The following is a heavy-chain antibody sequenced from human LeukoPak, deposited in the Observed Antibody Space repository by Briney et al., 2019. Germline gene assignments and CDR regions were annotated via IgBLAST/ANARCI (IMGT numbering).Heavy chain of an antibody. D-gene: IGHD3-3*01. CDR2: IIPILGIA. J-gene: IGHJ3*02. Sequence: SVKVSCKASGGTFSSYTISWVRQAPGQGLEWMGRIIPILGIANYAQKFQGRVTITADKSTSTAYMELSSLRSEDTAVYYCAVSHYDFWSGYSHDAFDIWGQGTMVTVSS. V-gene: IGHV1-69*02. CDR1: GGTFSSYT. CDR3: AVSHYDFWSGYSHDAFDI.